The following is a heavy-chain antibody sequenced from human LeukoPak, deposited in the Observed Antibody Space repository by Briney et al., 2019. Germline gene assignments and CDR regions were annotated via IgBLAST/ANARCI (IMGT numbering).Heavy chain of an antibody. J-gene: IGHJ6*02. V-gene: IGHV4-34*01. CDR3: ARSVTVVPADAYHYYYGMDV. CDR2: ISHSGGT. CDR1: GGSFSVYY. Sequence: SETLSLTCAVYGGSFSVYYWSWIRQPPGKGLEWIGEISHSGGTNYNPSLKSRVTISVDTSKNQSSLYLSSVTAADTAVYYCARSVTVVPADAYHYYYGMDVWGQGTTVTVSS. D-gene: IGHD2-2*01.